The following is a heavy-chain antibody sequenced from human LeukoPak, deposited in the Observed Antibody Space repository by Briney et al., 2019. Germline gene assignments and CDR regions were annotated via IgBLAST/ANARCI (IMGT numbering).Heavy chain of an antibody. CDR2: INPNSGGT. CDR1: GYTFTGYY. Sequence: GASVKVSCKASGYTFTGYYMHWVRQAPGQGLEWMGWINPNSGGTNYAQKFQGRVTMTRDTSISTAYMELSSLRSEDTAVYYCARRRHDYGDAPGAFFDYWGQGTLVTVSS. V-gene: IGHV1-2*02. J-gene: IGHJ4*02. D-gene: IGHD4-17*01. CDR3: ARRRHDYGDAPGAFFDY.